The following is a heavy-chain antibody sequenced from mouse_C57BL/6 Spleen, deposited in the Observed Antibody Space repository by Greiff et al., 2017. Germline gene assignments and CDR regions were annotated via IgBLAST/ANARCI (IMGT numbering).Heavy chain of an antibody. J-gene: IGHJ2*01. V-gene: IGHV3-6*01. Sequence: DVKLQESGPGLVKPSQSLSLTCSVTGYSITSGYYWNWIRQFPGNKLEWMGYISYDGSNNYNPSLKNRISITRDTSKNQFFLKLNSVTTEDTATYYCAREGGYYDYWGQGTTLTVAS. CDR3: AREGGYYDY. CDR2: ISYDGSN. D-gene: IGHD2-3*01. CDR1: GYSITSGYY.